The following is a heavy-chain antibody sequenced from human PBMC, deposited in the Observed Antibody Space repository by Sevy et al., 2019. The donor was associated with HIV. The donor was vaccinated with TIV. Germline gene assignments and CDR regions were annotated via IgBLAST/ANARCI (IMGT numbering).Heavy chain of an antibody. Sequence: GGSLRLSCAASGFILSDYYMTWVRQAPGKGLEWVSYISGNDDNIYYADSVKGRFTISRDNTKNSLYLQMNSLRAEDAAVYYCSRGHVKDCCLGDYYYYAMDVWGQGTTVTVSS. J-gene: IGHJ6*02. V-gene: IGHV3-11*01. D-gene: IGHD2-21*01. CDR2: ISGNDDNI. CDR1: GFILSDYY. CDR3: SRGHVKDCCLGDYYYYAMDV.